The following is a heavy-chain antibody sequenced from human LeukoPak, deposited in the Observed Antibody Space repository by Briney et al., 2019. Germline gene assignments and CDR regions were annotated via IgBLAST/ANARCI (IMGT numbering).Heavy chain of an antibody. V-gene: IGHV3-74*01. D-gene: IGHD6-13*01. CDR1: GFTFSSYW. Sequence: PGGSLRLSCAASGFTFSSYWMHWVRQAPGKGLVWVSRINSDGSSTSYADSVKGRFTISRDNAKNTLYLQMSSLRPEDTAVYYCARDWQGVAAVVAPDYWGQGTLVTVSS. CDR3: ARDWQGVAAVVAPDY. J-gene: IGHJ4*02. CDR2: INSDGSST.